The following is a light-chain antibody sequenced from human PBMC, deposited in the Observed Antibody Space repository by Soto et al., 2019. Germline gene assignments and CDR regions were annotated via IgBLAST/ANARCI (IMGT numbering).Light chain of an antibody. CDR3: LQDYNYPLT. CDR1: QGIRND. Sequence: AIPMTQSPSSLSASVGDRVTITCRASQGIRNDLGWYQQKPGKAPKLLIYAASSLQSGVPSRFSGSGSGTDFTLTISSLQPEDFATYYCLQDYNYPLTFGQGTKVEIE. J-gene: IGKJ1*01. CDR2: AAS. V-gene: IGKV1-6*01.